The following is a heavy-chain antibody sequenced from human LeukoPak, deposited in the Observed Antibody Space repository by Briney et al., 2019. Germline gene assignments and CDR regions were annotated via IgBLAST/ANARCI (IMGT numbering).Heavy chain of an antibody. CDR3: ARRLTQYDCFDP. Sequence: SQTLSLTCAISGDSVSSNSVTWNWIRQSPSRGLEWLGRTYYRSTWYNDYAVSVRGRMTVNPDTSKNQFSLHLNSVTPEDTAVYYCARRLTQYDCFDPWGQGILVTVSS. V-gene: IGHV6-1*01. CDR2: TYYRSTWYN. CDR1: GDSVSSNSVT. D-gene: IGHD2-2*01. J-gene: IGHJ5*02.